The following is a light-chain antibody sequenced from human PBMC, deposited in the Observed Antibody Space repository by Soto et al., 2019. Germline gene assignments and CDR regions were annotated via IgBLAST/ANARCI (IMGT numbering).Light chain of an antibody. CDR1: QSVSSSY. J-gene: IGKJ1*01. Sequence: EIVLTQSPGTLSLSPGERATLSCRASQSVSSSYLAWYQQKPGQAPRLLIYGASSRATGIPDRFSGSGSGTDFTLTISRLEPEDFAVYYSQQYGSSPPITFGQGTKVEI. CDR3: QQYGSSPPIT. CDR2: GAS. V-gene: IGKV3-20*01.